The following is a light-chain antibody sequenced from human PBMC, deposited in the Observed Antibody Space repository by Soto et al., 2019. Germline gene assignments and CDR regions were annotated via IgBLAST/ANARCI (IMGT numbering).Light chain of an antibody. J-gene: IGLJ1*01. CDR3: NSDAGDIIRFV. CDR2: EVS. Sequence: QYALTQPASVYGSPGQSVTISCTGTSSDVGAYKYVSWYQQHPGKAPKLMIYEVSNRPSGVSNRFSGSKSGNTASLTISGLQADDEADYYCNSDAGDIIRFVFGTGTKVTVL. CDR1: SSDVGAYKY. V-gene: IGLV2-14*01.